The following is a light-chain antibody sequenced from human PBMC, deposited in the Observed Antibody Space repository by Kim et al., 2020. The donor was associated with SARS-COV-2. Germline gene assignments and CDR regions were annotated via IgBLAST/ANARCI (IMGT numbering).Light chain of an antibody. CDR2: SNS. V-gene: IGLV1-47*01. CDR1: STNIGSDH. J-gene: IGLJ3*02. CDR3: ATWDDSLSGWV. Sequence: QSVLTQPPSASGTPGQRVTISCSGSSTNIGSDHVYWYQQLPGTAPKLLIYSNSQRPSGVPDRFSGCKSGTTASQAISGLRSEDEADYYCATWDDSLSGWVFGGGTQLTVL.